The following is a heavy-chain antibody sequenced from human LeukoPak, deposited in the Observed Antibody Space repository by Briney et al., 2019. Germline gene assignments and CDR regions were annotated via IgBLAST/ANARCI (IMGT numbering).Heavy chain of an antibody. D-gene: IGHD3-10*01. CDR1: GFTFSSYG. V-gene: IGHV3-30*02. CDR2: IQYDGSNK. Sequence: GGSLRLSCAASGFTFSSYGMHWVRQAPGKGLEWVTFIQYDGSNKYYADSVKGRFTISRDNSKNTVYLQRNSLRTEDTAVYYCARSLTMVRAYDYWGQGTLVTVSS. CDR3: ARSLTMVRAYDY. J-gene: IGHJ4*02.